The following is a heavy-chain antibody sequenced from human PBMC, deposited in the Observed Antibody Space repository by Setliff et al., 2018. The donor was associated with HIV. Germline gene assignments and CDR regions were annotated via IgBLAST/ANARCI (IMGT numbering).Heavy chain of an antibody. J-gene: IGHJ4*02. CDR2: IYYSGST. CDR3: ARGGFYSSDYYRLDY. Sequence: SETLSLTCTVSGGSISSHYWSWIRQPPGKGLEWIGYIYYSGSTNYNPSLKSRVTISVDTSQKQFSLKLDSVTAADTAVYYCARGGFYSSDYYRLDYWGQGTLVTVSS. CDR1: GGSISSHY. D-gene: IGHD6-19*01. V-gene: IGHV4-59*11.